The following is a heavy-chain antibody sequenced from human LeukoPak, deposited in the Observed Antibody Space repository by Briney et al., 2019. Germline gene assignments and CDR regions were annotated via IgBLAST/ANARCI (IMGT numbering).Heavy chain of an antibody. Sequence: SETLSLTCTVSGGSISSSSYYWGWIRQPPGKGLEWIGSIYYSGSTYYNPSLKSRVTISVDTSKNQFSLKLTSVTAADTAVYYCARDTDGGNYYYYGMDVWGQGTTVTVSS. V-gene: IGHV4-39*02. CDR1: GGSISSSSYY. D-gene: IGHD4-23*01. CDR2: IYYSGST. CDR3: ARDTDGGNYYYYGMDV. J-gene: IGHJ6*02.